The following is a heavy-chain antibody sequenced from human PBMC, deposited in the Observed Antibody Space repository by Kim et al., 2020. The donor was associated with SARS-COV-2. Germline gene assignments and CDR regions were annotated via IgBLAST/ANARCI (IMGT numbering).Heavy chain of an antibody. J-gene: IGHJ6*03. CDR3: ARVRDYYYMDV. Sequence: TKYSQKFQGRVTITRDTSASTAYMELSSLRSEDTAVYYCARVRDYYYMDVWGKGTTVTVSS. CDR2: T. D-gene: IGHD4-17*01. V-gene: IGHV1-3*01.